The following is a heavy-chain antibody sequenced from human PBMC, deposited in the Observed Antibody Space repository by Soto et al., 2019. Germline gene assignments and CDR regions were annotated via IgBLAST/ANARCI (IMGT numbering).Heavy chain of an antibody. CDR3: ASEVVYAYYDSSGYYQHFDD. J-gene: IGHJ4*02. D-gene: IGHD3-22*01. CDR2: IYYSGST. CDR1: GGCISSGGYY. Sequence: LSLTSNDSGGCISSGGYYWSWIRQHPGKGREWIGYIYYSGSTYYNPSLKSRVTISVDTSKNQFSLKLSSVTAAETAVYYCASEVVYAYYDSSGYYQHFDDWGQGTLVTGSA. V-gene: IGHV4-31*03.